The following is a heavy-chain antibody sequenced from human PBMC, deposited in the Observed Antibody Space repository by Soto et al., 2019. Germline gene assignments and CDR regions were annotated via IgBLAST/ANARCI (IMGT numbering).Heavy chain of an antibody. Sequence: QVQLAQSGAEVKKPGASVKVSCKASGYSFTSYDINWVRQATGQGLEWMGWMNPNSDNTGYAQKLQGRVTMTRNTSISTAYMELSSLRSEDTPVYYCAKERAYHMDVWGQGTTVTVSS. V-gene: IGHV1-8*01. D-gene: IGHD2-2*01. CDR1: GYSFTSYD. J-gene: IGHJ6*02. CDR3: AKERAYHMDV. CDR2: MNPNSDNT.